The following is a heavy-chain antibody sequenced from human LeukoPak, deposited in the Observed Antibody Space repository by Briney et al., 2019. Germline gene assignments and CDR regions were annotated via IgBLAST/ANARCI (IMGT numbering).Heavy chain of an antibody. D-gene: IGHD1-26*01. Sequence: PGGSLRLSCAASGFTFSRYGMHWVRQAPGKGLEWVAVISYDGTDKFYADSVQGRFTISRDNSKNTLYLQMNGLRAGDTAVYYCAKVGATSGLDFDYWGQGTVVTVSS. CDR3: AKVGATSGLDFDY. CDR1: GFTFSRYG. CDR2: ISYDGTDK. J-gene: IGHJ4*02. V-gene: IGHV3-30*18.